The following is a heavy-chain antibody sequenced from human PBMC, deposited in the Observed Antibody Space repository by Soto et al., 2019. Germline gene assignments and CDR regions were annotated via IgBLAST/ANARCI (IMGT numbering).Heavy chain of an antibody. CDR1: WYTSTGSY. Sequence: VPVKVSCKAPWYTSTGSYMLWLRQTPEQGLEWTGRINPNSGGTNYQQKVQRWVTMTRDKCISTPYMQLSRLRSDDTAVHYCARGSRYLDWLLTRTINWFDPCGHGTLDTVSS. D-gene: IGHD3-9*01. CDR3: ARGSRYLDWLLTRTINWFDP. J-gene: IGHJ5*02. V-gene: IGHV1-2*04. CDR2: INPNSGGT.